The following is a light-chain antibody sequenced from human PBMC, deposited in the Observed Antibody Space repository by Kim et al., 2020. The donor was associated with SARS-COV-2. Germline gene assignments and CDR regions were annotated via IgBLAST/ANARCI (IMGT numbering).Light chain of an antibody. Sequence: GQSITNSCTGTSSDIGDYNYVFWYQQHPDKAPKLIIYDVNKRPSGISSRFSGFKSDNTASLTISGLQAEDEATYHCSSYAASSTVIFGGGTKVTVL. CDR1: SSDIGDYNY. V-gene: IGLV2-14*03. J-gene: IGLJ2*01. CDR2: DVN. CDR3: SSYAASSTVI.